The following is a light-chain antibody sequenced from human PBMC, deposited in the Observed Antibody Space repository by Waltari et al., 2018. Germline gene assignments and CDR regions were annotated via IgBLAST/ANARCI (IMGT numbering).Light chain of an antibody. V-gene: IGLV6-57*03. CDR1: TGSIVTKY. J-gene: IGLJ3*02. CDR2: EDN. Sequence: FLLTQPHSVSESPGQTVIISCTRSTGSIVTKYVQWYQQRPGSAPTLVIYEDNKRPSGVPDRFSASIDRSSNSASLSISGLRSEDEADYYCQSYDTINWVFGGGTRLTVL. CDR3: QSYDTINWV.